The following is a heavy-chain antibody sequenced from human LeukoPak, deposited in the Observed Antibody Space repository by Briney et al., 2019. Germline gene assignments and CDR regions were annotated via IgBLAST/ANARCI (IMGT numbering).Heavy chain of an antibody. CDR2: IYHSGST. CDR3: ARTAIYYYDSSGYYHNWFDP. V-gene: IGHV4-38-2*01. Sequence: SETLSLICAVSGYSISSGYYWGWIRQPPGKGLEWIGSIYHSGSTYYNPSLKSRVTISVDTSKNQFSLKLSSVTAADTAVYYCARTAIYYYDSSGYYHNWFDPWGQGTLVTVSS. J-gene: IGHJ5*02. D-gene: IGHD3-22*01. CDR1: GYSISSGYY.